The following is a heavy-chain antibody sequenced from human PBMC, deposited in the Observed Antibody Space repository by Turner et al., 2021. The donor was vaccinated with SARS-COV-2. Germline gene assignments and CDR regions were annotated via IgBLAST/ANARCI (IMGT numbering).Heavy chain of an antibody. CDR2: ISYDGSNK. Sequence: QVQLVESGGGVVQPGRSLRLSCAGTGFTFSSYGMHWVRQAPGKGLEWVAVISYDGSNKYYVDSVKGRFTISRDNSKNTLYLQMNSLRAEDTAVYYCAKMMFGGWSGFDYWGQGTLVTVSS. CDR3: AKMMFGGWSGFDY. D-gene: IGHD3-10*02. V-gene: IGHV3-30*18. J-gene: IGHJ4*02. CDR1: GFTFSSYG.